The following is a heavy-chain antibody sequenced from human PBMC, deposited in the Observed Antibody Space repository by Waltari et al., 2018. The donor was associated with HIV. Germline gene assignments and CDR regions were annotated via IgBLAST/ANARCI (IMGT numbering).Heavy chain of an antibody. J-gene: IGHJ2*01. CDR3: ARHEVSVGYDWYFDL. D-gene: IGHD1-26*01. Sequence: EVQLVQSGAEVKKPGESLKISCKGSGYSFTSYWIGWVRQMPGKGVEWMGIIYPGGSDTRYRPSFQGQATDSADKSIRAAYLQWSSLKASDTAMYYCARHEVSVGYDWYFDLWGRGTLVTVSS. CDR1: GYSFTSYW. CDR2: IYPGGSDT. V-gene: IGHV5-51*01.